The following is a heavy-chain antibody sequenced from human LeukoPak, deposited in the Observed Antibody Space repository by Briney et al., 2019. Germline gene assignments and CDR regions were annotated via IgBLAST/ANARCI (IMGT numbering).Heavy chain of an antibody. V-gene: IGHV3-9*01. J-gene: IGHJ4*02. CDR2: ISWNSGSI. Sequence: GRSLRLSCAASGFTFADYAMHWVRQAPGKGLEWVSGISWNSGSISYADSVKGRFSISRDNAKNSLYLQMNSLRAEDTALYYCAKDIRDSGYELSSIDYWGQGTLVTVSS. D-gene: IGHD5-12*01. CDR1: GFTFADYA. CDR3: AKDIRDSGYELSSIDY.